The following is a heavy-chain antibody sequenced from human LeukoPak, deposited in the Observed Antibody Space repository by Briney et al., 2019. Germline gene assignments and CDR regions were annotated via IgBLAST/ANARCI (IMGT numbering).Heavy chain of an antibody. CDR3: VTYKWNYYYYYMDV. CDR1: GFTFSKYL. Sequence: GGSLRLSCAASGFTFSKYLMHWVRQAPGKGLVWVSRINSDGSSTSYADSVKGRFTISRDNAKNTLYLQMNSLRAEDTSVYYCVTYKWNYYYYYMDVWGKGTTVTVSS. D-gene: IGHD1-1*01. J-gene: IGHJ6*03. CDR2: INSDGSST. V-gene: IGHV3-74*01.